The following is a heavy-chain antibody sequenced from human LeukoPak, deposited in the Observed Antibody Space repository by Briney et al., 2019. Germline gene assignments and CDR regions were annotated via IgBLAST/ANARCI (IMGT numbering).Heavy chain of an antibody. CDR2: ISYDGSNK. Sequence: GRSLRLSCAASGFTSSSYGMHWVRQAPGKGLEWVAVISYDGSNKYYADSVKGRFTISRDNSKNTLYLQMNSLRAEDTAVYYCAKGTSMVRGVISYWGQGTLVTVSS. D-gene: IGHD3-10*01. J-gene: IGHJ4*02. CDR1: GFTSSSYG. CDR3: AKGTSMVRGVISY. V-gene: IGHV3-30*18.